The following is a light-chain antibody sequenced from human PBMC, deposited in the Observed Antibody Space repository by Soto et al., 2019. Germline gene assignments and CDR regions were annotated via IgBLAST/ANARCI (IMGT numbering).Light chain of an antibody. CDR2: LNSDGSH. Sequence: QPVLTQSPSASASLGASVKLTCTLSSGHSNYAIAWHQQQPEKGPRYLMKLNSDGSHSKGDGIPDRFSGSSSGAERYLTISSLQCEDEADYYCQTWGTGVVFGGGTKVTVL. J-gene: IGLJ2*01. CDR3: QTWGTGVV. V-gene: IGLV4-69*01. CDR1: SGHSNYA.